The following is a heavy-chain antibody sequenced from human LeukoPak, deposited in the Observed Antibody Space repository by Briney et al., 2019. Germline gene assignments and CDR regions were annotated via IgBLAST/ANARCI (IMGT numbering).Heavy chain of an antibody. J-gene: IGHJ4*02. D-gene: IGHD6-19*01. CDR1: GFTFDDYA. V-gene: IGHV3-9*01. CDR2: ISWNSGSI. CDR3: ARSQWLLDY. Sequence: GGSLRLSCAASGFTFDDYAMHWVRQAPGKGLEWVSGISWNSGSIGYADSVKGRFTISRDNAKNSLYLQMNSLRAEDTAVYYCARSQWLLDYWGQGTLATVSS.